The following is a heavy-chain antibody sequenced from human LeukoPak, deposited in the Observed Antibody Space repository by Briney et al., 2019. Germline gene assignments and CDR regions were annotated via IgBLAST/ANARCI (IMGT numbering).Heavy chain of an antibody. Sequence: GGSLRLSCAASGFTFSSYSMNWVRQAPGKGLEWVSSISSSSSYTYYADSVKGRFTISRDNAKNSLYLQMNSLRAEDTAMYYCAREPFGSGSYPLDYWGQGTLVTVSS. CDR2: ISSSSSYT. D-gene: IGHD3-10*01. CDR3: AREPFGSGSYPLDY. CDR1: GFTFSSYS. V-gene: IGHV3-21*01. J-gene: IGHJ4*02.